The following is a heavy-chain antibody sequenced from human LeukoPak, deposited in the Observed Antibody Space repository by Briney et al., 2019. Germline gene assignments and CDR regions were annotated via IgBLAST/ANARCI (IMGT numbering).Heavy chain of an antibody. CDR3: AKVPVGAFDY. Sequence: GSLRLSCAASGFTFSSYAMGWVRQAPGKGLEWVSVISGSGGTTYYADSVKGRFTISRDNSKTTLYLQMDSLRADDTAVYYCAKVPVGAFDYWGQGTLVTVSS. CDR1: GFTFSSYA. CDR2: ISGSGGTT. V-gene: IGHV3-23*01. J-gene: IGHJ4*02. D-gene: IGHD1-26*01.